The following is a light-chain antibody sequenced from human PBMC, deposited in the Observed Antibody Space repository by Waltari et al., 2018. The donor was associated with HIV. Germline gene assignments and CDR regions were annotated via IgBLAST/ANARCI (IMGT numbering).Light chain of an antibody. CDR2: GAY. J-gene: IGKJ2*01. CDR1: QSVGAS. V-gene: IGKV3-15*01. Sequence: EVMLTQSPATLSVSPGETVTLSCRASQSVGASLAWYQHRPGQSPRRLVYGAYTTAPGVPARFRGRGFATDFTLTISNLQSGDFAVYFCQQYSTWPLYTFGQGTKLEI. CDR3: QQYSTWPLYT.